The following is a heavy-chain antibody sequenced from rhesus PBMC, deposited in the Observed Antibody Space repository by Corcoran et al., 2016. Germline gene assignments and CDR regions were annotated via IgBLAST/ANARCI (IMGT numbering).Heavy chain of an antibody. CDR3: ARNRPTYYNIWTGYYTPYYYGLDS. CDR2: INTGGGST. Sequence: EVQLVESGGGLVQPGGSLRLSCTGSGFTFGSYYIYWVRQAPGKGLEWVAAINTGGGSTWYTDSVKSRLTISKENAKNTLYLQMDSLSAEDTAVYYCARNRPTYYNIWTGYYTPYYYGLDSWGQGVVVTVSS. J-gene: IGHJ6*01. V-gene: IGHV3-8*01. D-gene: IGHD3-3*01. CDR1: GFTFGSYY.